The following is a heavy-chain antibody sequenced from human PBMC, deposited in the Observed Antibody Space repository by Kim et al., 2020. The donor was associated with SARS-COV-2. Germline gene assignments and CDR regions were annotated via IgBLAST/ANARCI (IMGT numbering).Heavy chain of an antibody. CDR2: IYPGDSDA. J-gene: IGHJ3*02. D-gene: IGHD3-22*01. CDR3: ARLRYYDTSGSYATFDI. V-gene: IGHV5-51*01. CDR1: GYTFINHW. Sequence: GESLKISCKGSGYTFINHWIGWVRQKPGKGLEWMGIIYPGDSDARNSPSFQGQVTISVDTAITTAYLQWSSLKASDTAMYYCARLRYYDTSGSYATFDIWSQWPMVTVSS.